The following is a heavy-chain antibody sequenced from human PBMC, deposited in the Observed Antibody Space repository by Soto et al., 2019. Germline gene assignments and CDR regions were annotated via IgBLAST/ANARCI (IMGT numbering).Heavy chain of an antibody. V-gene: IGHV1-58*01. CDR3: AANSYCSSTSCYTGYYGMDV. Sequence: GASVKVSCKASGFTFTSSAVQWVRQARGQRLEWIGWIVVGSGNTNYAQKFQERVTITRDMSTSTAYMELSSLRSEDTAVYYCAANSYCSSTSCYTGYYGMDVWGQGTTVTVSS. D-gene: IGHD2-2*02. CDR1: GFTFTSSA. J-gene: IGHJ6*02. CDR2: IVVGSGNT.